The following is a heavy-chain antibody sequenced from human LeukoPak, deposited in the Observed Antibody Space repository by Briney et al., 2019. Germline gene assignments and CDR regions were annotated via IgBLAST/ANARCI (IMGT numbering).Heavy chain of an antibody. Sequence: GGSLRLSCAASGFTFSSYGMHWVRQAPGKGLEWVAVIWYDGSNKYYADSVKGRFTISRDNAKKSLYLEMNSLRAEDTAVYYCARDDLGTSYFYYGMDVWGQGTTVTVSS. J-gene: IGHJ6*02. CDR2: IWYDGSNK. D-gene: IGHD3/OR15-3a*01. CDR3: ARDDLGTSYFYYGMDV. CDR1: GFTFSSYG. V-gene: IGHV3-33*01.